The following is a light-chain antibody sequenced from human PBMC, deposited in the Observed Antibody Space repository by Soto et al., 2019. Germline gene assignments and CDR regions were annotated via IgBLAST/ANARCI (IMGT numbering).Light chain of an antibody. CDR3: QQHSNWPLT. J-gene: IGKJ4*01. Sequence: EIVMTQSPGTLSLSPCERSTLSCRASQSVSSRLAWYQQKPGQAPRLLISGASSRATGIPDRFSGSGSGTDFTLTISSLEPEDFAVYYCQQHSNWPLTFGQGTKVDI. V-gene: IGKV3-11*01. CDR1: QSVSSR. CDR2: GAS.